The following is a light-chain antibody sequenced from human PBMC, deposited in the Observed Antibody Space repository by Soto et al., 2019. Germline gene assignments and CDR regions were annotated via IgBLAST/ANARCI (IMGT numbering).Light chain of an antibody. Sequence: ELVMTHSPATLSVSPGEGVPLSCRASQNMTTKLAWYQQKPGQAPRLLIHGACTRDTGIPARFSGSGSGTEFTLTISTLQSEDFAVYYCQQYDNLPWTFGEGTKVDIK. CDR2: GAC. J-gene: IGKJ1*01. V-gene: IGKV3-15*01. CDR3: QQYDNLPWT. CDR1: QNMTTK.